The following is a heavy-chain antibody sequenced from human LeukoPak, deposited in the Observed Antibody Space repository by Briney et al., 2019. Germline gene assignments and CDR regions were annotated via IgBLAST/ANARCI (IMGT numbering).Heavy chain of an antibody. Sequence: GASVKVSCKASGYTFTSYGISWVRQAPGQGLEWMGWISAYNGNTNYAQKLQGRVTMTTDTSTSTAYMELRSLRSDDTAVYYCARAGGAILTGYYPSENWFDPWGQGILVTVSS. V-gene: IGHV1-18*01. J-gene: IGHJ5*02. CDR3: ARAGGAILTGYYPSENWFDP. CDR1: GYTFTSYG. D-gene: IGHD3-9*01. CDR2: ISAYNGNT.